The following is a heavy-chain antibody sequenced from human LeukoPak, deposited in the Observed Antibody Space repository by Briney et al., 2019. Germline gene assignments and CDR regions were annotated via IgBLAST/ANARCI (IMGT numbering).Heavy chain of an antibody. V-gene: IGHV1-46*01. CDR3: AKETPNTGWFDP. J-gene: IGHJ5*02. CDR2: INPSGDGT. CDR1: GHTFTTYY. D-gene: IGHD1-14*01. Sequence: ASVKVSCKASGHTFTTYYVHLVRQAPGQGLEWMGVINPSGDGTNYPQRFQGRVTLTRDTSTSTVYMELSSLRSEDTAIEYCAKETPNTGWFDPWGQGTLVTVSS.